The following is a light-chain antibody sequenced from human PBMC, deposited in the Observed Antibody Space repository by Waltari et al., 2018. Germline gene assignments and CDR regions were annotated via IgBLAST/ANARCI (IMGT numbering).Light chain of an antibody. Sequence: QSALTQPPSASGSPGQSVTISRTGTSNDVGAYNYVSWYQQHPGKAPKLMIYEVTKRHAGVPDRFSGSKSGNTASLTVSGLQAEDEADYYCNSYAGSNNNVFGTGTKVTVL. J-gene: IGLJ1*01. V-gene: IGLV2-8*01. CDR1: SNDVGAYNY. CDR3: NSYAGSNNNV. CDR2: EVT.